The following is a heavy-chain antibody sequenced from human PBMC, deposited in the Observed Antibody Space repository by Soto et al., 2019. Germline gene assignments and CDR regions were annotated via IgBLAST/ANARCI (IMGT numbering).Heavy chain of an antibody. CDR3: AKDRIAAYFDY. J-gene: IGHJ4*02. Sequence: GGSLRLSCAASGFTFSSYGMHWVRQAPGKGLEWVAVISYDGSNKYYADSVKGRFTISRDNSKNTLYLQMNSLRAEDTAVYYCAKDRIAAYFDYWGQATLVTVSS. CDR2: ISYDGSNK. D-gene: IGHD6-6*01. CDR1: GFTFSSYG. V-gene: IGHV3-30*18.